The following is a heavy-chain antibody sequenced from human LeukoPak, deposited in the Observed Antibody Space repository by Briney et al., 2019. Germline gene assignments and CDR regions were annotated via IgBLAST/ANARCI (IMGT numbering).Heavy chain of an antibody. Sequence: SETLSLTCTVSGGSISSGGYYWSWIRQHPGKGLEWIGYIYYSGSTYYNPSLKSRVTISLDTSKNRFSLKLSSVTAADTAVYYCARETTMTDAFDIWGQGTMVTVSS. J-gene: IGHJ3*02. CDR3: ARETTMTDAFDI. CDR1: GGSISSGGYY. V-gene: IGHV4-31*03. CDR2: IYYSGST. D-gene: IGHD3-22*01.